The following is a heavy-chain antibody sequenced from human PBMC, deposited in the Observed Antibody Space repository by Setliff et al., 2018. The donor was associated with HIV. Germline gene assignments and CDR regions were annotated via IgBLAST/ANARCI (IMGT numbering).Heavy chain of an antibody. D-gene: IGHD2-2*01. Sequence: ASVKVSCKSSGYSFGDYYIHWVRQAPGQGLEWMGVINPAGGNSHYAQKFQGRVTVTRDASTSTVYMDLSSLRSDDTAVYFCARAYCSIASCYDEYYFDYWGQGTLVTVSS. J-gene: IGHJ4*02. V-gene: IGHV1-46*01. CDR2: INPAGGNS. CDR1: GYSFGDYY. CDR3: ARAYCSIASCYDEYYFDY.